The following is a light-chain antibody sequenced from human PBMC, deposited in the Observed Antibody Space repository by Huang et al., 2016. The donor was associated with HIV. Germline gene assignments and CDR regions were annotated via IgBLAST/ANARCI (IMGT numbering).Light chain of an antibody. J-gene: IGKJ2*01. CDR1: QDVSSN. CDR3: QQYNNWPRT. V-gene: IGKV3-15*01. CDR2: GAS. Sequence: ERVMTQSPDILSLSPWETATLSCRASQDVSSNLAWYRQKSGQAPSLLIYGASTRVSGIPARFNGSGSGIAFTLTSSSVQSEDFAVYYCQQYNNWPRTFGQGTKLEIK.